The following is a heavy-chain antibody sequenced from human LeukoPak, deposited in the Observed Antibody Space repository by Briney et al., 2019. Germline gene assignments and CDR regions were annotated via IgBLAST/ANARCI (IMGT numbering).Heavy chain of an antibody. CDR1: VLTGSIIF. CDR2: IYSGGST. V-gene: IGHV3-66*01. CDR3: ASSGTASRGAMDV. J-gene: IGHJ6*02. Sequence: GGSLRLSCAASVLTGSIIFVTCVPQAPGKGLEWGSAIYSGGSTFYADSVRGRFNIARGNSSQTMFLQMSRLRVGDAAVDECASSGTASRGAMDVWGQGTTVTVSS. D-gene: IGHD1-1*01.